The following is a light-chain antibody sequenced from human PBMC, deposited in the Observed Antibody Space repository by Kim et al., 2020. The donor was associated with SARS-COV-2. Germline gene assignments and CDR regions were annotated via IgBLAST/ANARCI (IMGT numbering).Light chain of an antibody. CDR3: QKYYSDPS. CDR1: QAISNY. CDR2: AAS. Sequence: GDRVTITCRASQAISNYLAWYQQKPGKVPKLLIYAASTLQSGVPSRFSGAGSGTDFTLTISSLQPEDVATYYCQKYYSDPSFGQGTKV. V-gene: IGKV1-27*01. J-gene: IGKJ1*01.